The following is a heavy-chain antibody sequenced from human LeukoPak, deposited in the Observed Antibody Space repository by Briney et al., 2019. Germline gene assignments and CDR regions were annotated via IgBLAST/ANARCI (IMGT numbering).Heavy chain of an antibody. D-gene: IGHD5-18*01. V-gene: IGHV3-21*01. Sequence: GGSLRLSCAASGFTFSSYSMNWVRQAPGKGLEWVSSISSSSSYIYYADSVKGRFTISRDNAKNSLYLQMNSLRAEDTAVYYCARDLGYSYGTLYFDYWGQGTLVTVSS. CDR1: GFTFSSYS. CDR3: ARDLGYSYGTLYFDY. CDR2: ISSSSSYI. J-gene: IGHJ4*02.